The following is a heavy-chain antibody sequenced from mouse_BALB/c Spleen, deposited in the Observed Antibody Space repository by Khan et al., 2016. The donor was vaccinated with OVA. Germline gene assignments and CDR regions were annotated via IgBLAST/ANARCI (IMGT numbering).Heavy chain of an antibody. J-gene: IGHJ4*01. CDR2: INTYTGEP. Sequence: QIQLVQSGPELKKPGETVKISCTASGYIFTNYGMTRVKQAPGKGLKWMGWINTYTGEPTYDDDFKGRFAFSLETPANTAYLQINNLKNEDTATXVCTRTLYGSGYDYAMDYWGQGTSVTVSS. CDR1: GYIFTNYG. D-gene: IGHD1-1*01. V-gene: IGHV9-3-1*01. CDR3: TRTLYGSGYDYAMDY.